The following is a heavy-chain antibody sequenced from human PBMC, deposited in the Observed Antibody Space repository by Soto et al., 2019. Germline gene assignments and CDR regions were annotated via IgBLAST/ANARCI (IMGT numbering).Heavy chain of an antibody. D-gene: IGHD2-8*01. Sequence: PSETLSLTCTVSGASVNDYYWNWVRQPLGKGLEWIGFIHYTGSRIFNPSLQSRVTMSVDKSGNQVSLELTSVAAADTAVYYCARGVSFRWVSWGQGTLVTVSS. CDR2: IHYTGSR. V-gene: IGHV4-59*02. CDR1: GASVNDYY. CDR3: ARGVSFRWVS. J-gene: IGHJ5*02.